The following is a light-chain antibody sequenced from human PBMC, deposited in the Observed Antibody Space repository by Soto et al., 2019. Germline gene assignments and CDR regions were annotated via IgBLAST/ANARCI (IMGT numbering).Light chain of an antibody. CDR2: GNS. Sequence: QSVLTQPPSVSGAPGQRVTISCTGSSNIGAGYDVHWYQQLPRTAPKLLIFGNSNRPSGVPDRFSGSKSGTSASLAITGLQYEDEADYYSQSSDSSLHAYVFGTGTTVTVL. CDR3: QSSDSSLHAYV. J-gene: IGLJ1*01. CDR1: SNIGAGYD. V-gene: IGLV1-40*01.